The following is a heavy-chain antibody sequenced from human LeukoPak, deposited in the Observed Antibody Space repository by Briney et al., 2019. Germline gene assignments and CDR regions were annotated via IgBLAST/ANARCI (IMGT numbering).Heavy chain of an antibody. CDR3: ARVNGGWSYYYYYYMDV. CDR1: GYSISSGYY. Sequence: PSETLSLTCTVSGYSISSGYYWGWIRQPPGKGLEWIGSIYHSGSTYYNPSLKSRVTISVDTSKNQFSLKLSSVTAADTAVYYCARVNGGWSYYYYYYMDVWGKGTTVTVSS. V-gene: IGHV4-38-2*02. CDR2: IYHSGST. D-gene: IGHD6-19*01. J-gene: IGHJ6*03.